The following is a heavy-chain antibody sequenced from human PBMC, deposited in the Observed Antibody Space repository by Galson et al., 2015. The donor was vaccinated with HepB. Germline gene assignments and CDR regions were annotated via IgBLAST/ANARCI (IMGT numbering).Heavy chain of an antibody. Sequence: SVKVSCKASGYPFTSYDIIWVRQATGQGLEWMGWMTPDSGNTGYAQKFQGRVTVTRNTSISTAYMELSSLRSEDTALYYCARVYRSYGYGFYHYYMDVWGKGTTVTVSS. CDR3: ARVYRSYGYGFYHYYMDV. V-gene: IGHV1-8*01. CDR1: GYPFTSYD. CDR2: MTPDSGNT. D-gene: IGHD3-16*01. J-gene: IGHJ6*03.